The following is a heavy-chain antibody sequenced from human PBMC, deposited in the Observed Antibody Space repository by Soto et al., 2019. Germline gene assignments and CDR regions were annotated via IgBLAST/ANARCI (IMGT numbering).Heavy chain of an antibody. CDR2: VSFDGSSQ. V-gene: IGHV3-30-3*01. Sequence: QVRLAESGGGVVQPGKSLRLSCAASGFTFTSFSMHWVRQAPGKGLEWVALVSFDGSSQYYADSVKGRFTISRDNSMNTVDLHMSSLRPDDSAVYYCARRDTRYYYYGLDVWGQGTAVTVSS. CDR1: GFTFTSFS. CDR3: ARRDTRYYYYGLDV. J-gene: IGHJ6*02.